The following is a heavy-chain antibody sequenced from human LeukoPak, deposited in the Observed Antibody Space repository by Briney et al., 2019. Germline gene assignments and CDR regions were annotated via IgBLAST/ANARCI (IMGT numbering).Heavy chain of an antibody. CDR2: IYHSGST. Sequence: SETLSLTCTVSGGSISSGGYYWSWIRQPPGKGLEWIGYIYHSGSTYYNPSLKSRVTISVDTSKNQFSLKLSSVTAADTAVYYCARNIVVVPAAILDAFDIWGQGTMVTVSS. V-gene: IGHV4-30-2*01. J-gene: IGHJ3*02. CDR1: GGSISSGGYY. CDR3: ARNIVVVPAAILDAFDI. D-gene: IGHD2-2*01.